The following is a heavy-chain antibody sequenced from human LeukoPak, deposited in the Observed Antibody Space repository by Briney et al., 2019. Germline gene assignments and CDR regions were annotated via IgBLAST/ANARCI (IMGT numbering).Heavy chain of an antibody. J-gene: IGHJ4*02. D-gene: IGHD1-26*01. CDR2: IYYSGST. Sequence: SETLSLTCTVSGGSISSYYWSWIRQPPGKGLEWIGYIYYSGSTNYNPSLKSRVTISVDTSKNQFSLKLSSVTAADTAVYYCARVGLRGSYYVDYWGQGTLVTVSS. CDR1: GGSISSYY. V-gene: IGHV4-59*01. CDR3: ARVGLRGSYYVDY.